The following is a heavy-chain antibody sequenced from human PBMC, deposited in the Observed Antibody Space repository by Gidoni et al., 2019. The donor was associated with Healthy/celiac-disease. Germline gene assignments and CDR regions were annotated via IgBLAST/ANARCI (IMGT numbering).Heavy chain of an antibody. Sequence: EVQLVESGGGLIQPGGSLKLSCAAAGFTVSSNYMHWVRQAPGKGLEWVSVIYSGGSNYYADFVKGLFTISRDNSKNTLYRQMNSLRAEDTAVYYCAIAYSTGQYYFDYWGQGTLVPVSS. CDR3: AIAYSTGQYYFDY. V-gene: IGHV3-53*01. CDR1: GFTVSSNY. J-gene: IGHJ4*02. CDR2: IYSGGSN. D-gene: IGHD2-8*02.